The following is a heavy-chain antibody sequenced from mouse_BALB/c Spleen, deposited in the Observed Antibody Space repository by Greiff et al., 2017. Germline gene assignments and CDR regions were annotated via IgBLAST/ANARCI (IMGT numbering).Heavy chain of an antibody. CDR3: ASLNWDGAY. CDR2: ISSGGGST. Sequence: EVQVVESGGGLVKPGGSLKLSCAASGFAFSSYDMSWVRQTPEKRLEWVAYISSGGGSTYYPDTVKGRFTISRDNAKNTLYLQMSSLKSEDTAMYYCASLNWDGAYWGQGTLVTVSA. V-gene: IGHV5-12-1*01. J-gene: IGHJ3*01. D-gene: IGHD4-1*01. CDR1: GFAFSSYD.